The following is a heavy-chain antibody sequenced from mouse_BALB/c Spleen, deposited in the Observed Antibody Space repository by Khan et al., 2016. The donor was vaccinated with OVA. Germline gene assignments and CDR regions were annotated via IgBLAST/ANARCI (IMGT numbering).Heavy chain of an antibody. D-gene: IGHD2-14*01. J-gene: IGHJ3*01. CDR2: INPSNDYT. V-gene: IGHV1-4*01. Sequence: QVQLQQSGAELARPGASVKMSCKASGYTFTSYTIHWIKKRPGQGLEWIVYINPSNDYTNYNQKFKDKATLTTDKSSTTAYLRLSSLTSDDSAVYNCVRDGAYHRNDGWFAYWGQGTLVTVSA. CDR3: VRDGAYHRNDGWFAY. CDR1: GYTFTSYT.